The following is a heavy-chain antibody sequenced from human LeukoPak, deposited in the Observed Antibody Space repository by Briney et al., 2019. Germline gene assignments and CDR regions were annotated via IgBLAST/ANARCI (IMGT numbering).Heavy chain of an antibody. J-gene: IGHJ5*02. CDR1: GYTFTSYD. V-gene: IGHV1-8*01. D-gene: IGHD3-22*01. Sequence: ASVKVSCKASGYTFTSYDINWVRQATGQGLEWMGWMNPNSGNTGYAQKFQGRVTMTRNTSISTAYMELSRLRSDDTAVYYCARDYYGSSGYYKTYNWFDPWGQGTLVTVSS. CDR2: MNPNSGNT. CDR3: ARDYYGSSGYYKTYNWFDP.